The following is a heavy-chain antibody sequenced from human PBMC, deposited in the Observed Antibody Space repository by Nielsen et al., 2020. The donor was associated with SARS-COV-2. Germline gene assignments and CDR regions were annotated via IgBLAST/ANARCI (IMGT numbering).Heavy chain of an antibody. D-gene: IGHD5-18*01. Sequence: ESLKISCAASGFTFSSYWMHWVRQAPGKGLEWIGEINHSGSTNYNPSLKSRVTISVDTSKNQFSLKLSSVTAADTAVYYCARSHTAPGGRDYYYGMDVWGQGTTVTVSS. J-gene: IGHJ6*02. V-gene: IGHV4-34*01. CDR1: GFTFSSYW. CDR2: INHSGST. CDR3: ARSHTAPGGRDYYYGMDV.